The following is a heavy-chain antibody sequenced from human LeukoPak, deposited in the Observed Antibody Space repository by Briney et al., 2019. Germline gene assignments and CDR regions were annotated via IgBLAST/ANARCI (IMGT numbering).Heavy chain of an antibody. CDR1: GGSISSTNW. V-gene: IGHV4-4*02. Sequence: SETLSLTCGVSGGSISSTNWWTWVRQPPGKGLEWIREVHLGGSTNYNPSLESRVTISVDKSENHISLKLTSVTAADTAVYYCAREGGPYRPLDYSGQGTLVTVSS. CDR3: AREGGPYRPLDY. J-gene: IGHJ4*02. CDR2: VHLGGST.